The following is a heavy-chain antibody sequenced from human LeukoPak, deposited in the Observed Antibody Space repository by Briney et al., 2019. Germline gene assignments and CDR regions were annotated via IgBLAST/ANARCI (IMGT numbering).Heavy chain of an antibody. D-gene: IGHD3-22*01. CDR2: INTDGSST. Sequence: GGSLRLSCAASGFTFSSYWMHWVRQAPGKGLVWVSRINTDGSSTSYADSVKGRFTISRDNAKNTLYLQMNSLRAEDTAVYYCARSREDSSGYLGYWGQGTLVTVSS. V-gene: IGHV3-74*01. J-gene: IGHJ4*02. CDR1: GFTFSSYW. CDR3: ARSREDSSGYLGY.